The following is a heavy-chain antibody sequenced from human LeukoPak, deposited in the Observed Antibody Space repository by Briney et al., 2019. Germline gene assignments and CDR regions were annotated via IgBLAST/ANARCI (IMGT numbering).Heavy chain of an antibody. V-gene: IGHV3-23*01. Sequence: GGSLRLSCAASGFTFSSYAMSWVRQAPGKGLEWVSAINGSGGSTCYADSVKGRFTISRDNSKNTLYLQMNSLRAEDTAVYYCAKDSIVATIRGLYFDCWGQGTLVTVSS. CDR3: AKDSIVATIRGLYFDC. CDR2: INGSGGST. J-gene: IGHJ4*02. D-gene: IGHD5-12*01. CDR1: GFTFSSYA.